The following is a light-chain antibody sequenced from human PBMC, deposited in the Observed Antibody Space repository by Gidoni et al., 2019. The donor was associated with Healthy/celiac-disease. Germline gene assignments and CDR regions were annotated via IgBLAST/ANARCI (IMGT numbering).Light chain of an antibody. V-gene: IGKV3-20*01. J-gene: IGKJ3*01. CDR2: GAS. CDR1: QSVSSSY. CDR3: QQYGSSPPVT. Sequence: DIVLTHSPGTLSLSPGERATLSCRASQSVSSSYLAWYQQKPGQAPRLLIYGASSRATGSPDRFSGSGSGTDFTLTISRLEPEDFAVYYCQQYGSSPPVTFGPGTKVDIK.